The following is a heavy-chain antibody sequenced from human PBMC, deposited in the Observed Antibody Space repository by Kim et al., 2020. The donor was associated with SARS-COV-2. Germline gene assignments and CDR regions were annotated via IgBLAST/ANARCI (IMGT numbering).Heavy chain of an antibody. CDR1: GGSISSGGYY. J-gene: IGHJ5*02. D-gene: IGHD3-22*01. Sequence: SETLSLTCTVSGGSISSGGYYWSWIRQHPGKGLEWIGYIYYSGSTYYNPSLKSRVTISVDTSKNQFSLKLSSVTAADTAVYYCARCRPMYYYDIQTFDPWGQGTLVTVSS. CDR2: IYYSGST. V-gene: IGHV4-31*03. CDR3: ARCRPMYYYDIQTFDP.